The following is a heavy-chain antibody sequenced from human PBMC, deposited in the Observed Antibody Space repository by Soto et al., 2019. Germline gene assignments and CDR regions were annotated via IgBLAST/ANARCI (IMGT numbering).Heavy chain of an antibody. CDR3: ARWAKDIVAYYYGMDV. J-gene: IGHJ6*02. CDR2: INAGNGNT. Sequence: QVPLVQSGAEVKKPGASVKVSCKASGYTFTSYAMHWVRQAPGQRLEWMGWINAGNGNTKYSQKFQGRVTITRDTSASTAYMELSSLRSEDTAVYYCARWAKDIVAYYYGMDVWGQGTTVTVSS. D-gene: IGHD2-15*01. CDR1: GYTFTSYA. V-gene: IGHV1-3*01.